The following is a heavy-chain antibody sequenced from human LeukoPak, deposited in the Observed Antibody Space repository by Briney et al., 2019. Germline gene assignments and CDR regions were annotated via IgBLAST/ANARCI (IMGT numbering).Heavy chain of an antibody. V-gene: IGHV4-39*07. D-gene: IGHD2-2*01. CDR2: IYNRGST. J-gene: IGHJ5*02. CDR3: ARWGTYASTSNWFDP. CDR1: GDSISRSREF. Sequence: SETLSLTCTVSGDSISRSREFWAWVRQSRGRGMGWIGYIYNRGSTYYNPCLKSRITISVYTTKNQFSLRLSSVTAADTAVYYCARWGTYASTSNWFDPWGQGTLVTVSS.